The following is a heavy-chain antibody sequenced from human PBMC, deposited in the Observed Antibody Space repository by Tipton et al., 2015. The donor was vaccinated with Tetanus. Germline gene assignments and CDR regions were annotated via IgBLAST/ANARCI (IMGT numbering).Heavy chain of an antibody. CDR3: ARQTEGKFDY. Sequence: TLSLTCTVSGGSISTYYWSWIRQPPEKGLEWIGYIHHSWSTNYNPSLNSRITISTDTSKNQFSLKLTSVAAADAAIYYCARQTEGKFDYWGQGTLVTVSS. V-gene: IGHV4-59*08. J-gene: IGHJ4*02. D-gene: IGHD3-10*01. CDR1: GGSISTYY. CDR2: IHHSWST.